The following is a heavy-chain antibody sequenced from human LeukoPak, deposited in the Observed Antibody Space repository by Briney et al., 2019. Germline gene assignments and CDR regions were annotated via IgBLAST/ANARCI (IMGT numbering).Heavy chain of an antibody. CDR3: AREHPHTGSSTVDY. CDR1: GGSISSGGYY. J-gene: IGHJ4*02. D-gene: IGHD1-26*01. CDR2: IYYSGST. V-gene: IGHV4-31*03. Sequence: SQTLSLTCTVSGGSISSGGYYWSWIRQHPGKGLEWIGYIYYSGSTYYNPSLKSRVTISVDTSKNQFSLKLSSVTAADTAVYYCAREHPHTGSSTVDYWGQGTLVTVSS.